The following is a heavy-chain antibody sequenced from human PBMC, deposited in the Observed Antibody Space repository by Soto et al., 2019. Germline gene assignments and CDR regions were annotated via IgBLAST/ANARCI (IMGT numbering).Heavy chain of an antibody. Sequence: PSETLSLTCTVSGGSISSYYWSWIRHPPGKGLEWIGYIYYSGSTNYNLSLKSRVTISVDTSKNQFSLKLSSVTAADTAVYYCARGSPSRYGVYVDWGQGTLVTGSS. CDR3: ARGSPSRYGVYVD. V-gene: IGHV4-59*01. CDR2: IYYSGST. CDR1: GGSISSYY. D-gene: IGHD4-17*01. J-gene: IGHJ4*02.